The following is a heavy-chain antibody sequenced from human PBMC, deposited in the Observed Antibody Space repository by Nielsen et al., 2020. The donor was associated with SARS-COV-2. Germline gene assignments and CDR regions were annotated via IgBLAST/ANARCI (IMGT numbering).Heavy chain of an antibody. CDR2: IIPILGIA. CDR1: GGTFSSYA. J-gene: IGHJ6*02. D-gene: IGHD3-9*01. V-gene: IGHV1-69*04. CDR3: ARDGEILTGYEYYYGMDV. Sequence: SVKVSCKASGGTFSSYAISWVRQAPGQGLEWMGRIIPILGIANYAQKFQGRVTITADKSTSTAYMELSSLRSEDTAVYYCARDGEILTGYEYYYGMDVWGQGTTVTVSS.